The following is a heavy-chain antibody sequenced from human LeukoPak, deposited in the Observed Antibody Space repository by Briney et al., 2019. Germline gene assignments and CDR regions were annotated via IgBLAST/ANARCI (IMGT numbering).Heavy chain of an antibody. CDR3: ARDNMVRGVIYYYYGMDV. CDR2: IYYSGST. V-gene: IGHV4-59*01. D-gene: IGHD3-10*01. CDR1: GGSISSYY. Sequence: SETLSLTCTVSGGSISSYYWSWIRQPPGKGLEWIGYIYYSGSTNYNPSLKSRVTISVDTSKNQFSLKLSSVTAADTAVYYCARDNMVRGVIYYYYGMDVWGQGTTVIVSS. J-gene: IGHJ6*02.